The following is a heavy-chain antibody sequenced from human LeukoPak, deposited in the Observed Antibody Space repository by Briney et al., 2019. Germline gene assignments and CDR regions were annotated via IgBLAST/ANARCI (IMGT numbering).Heavy chain of an antibody. CDR3: ARDGGSRYYYYYMDV. D-gene: IGHD2-15*01. CDR2: ISSSGSTI. J-gene: IGHJ6*03. Sequence: PGGSLRLSCAASGFTYSDYYMSRIRQAPGKGLEWVSYISSSGSTIYYADSVKGRFTISRDNAKNSLYLQMNSLRAEDTAVYYCARDGGSRYYYYYMDVWGKGTTVTVSS. CDR1: GFTYSDYY. V-gene: IGHV3-11*04.